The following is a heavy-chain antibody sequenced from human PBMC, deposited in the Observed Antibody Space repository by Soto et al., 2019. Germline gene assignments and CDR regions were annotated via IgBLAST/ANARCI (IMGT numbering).Heavy chain of an antibody. V-gene: IGHV3-48*01. CDR1: GFTFSCYS. D-gene: IGHD6-6*01. CDR2: ISSSSSTI. J-gene: IGHJ5*02. Sequence: EVQLVESGGGLVQPGGSLRLSCAASGFTFSCYSMNWVRQAPGKGLEWVSYISSSSSTIYYADSVKGRFTISRDNAKNSLYLHMNSLRAEDTAVYYCARDAGGIAAPVGFDPWGQGTLVTVSS. CDR3: ARDAGGIAAPVGFDP.